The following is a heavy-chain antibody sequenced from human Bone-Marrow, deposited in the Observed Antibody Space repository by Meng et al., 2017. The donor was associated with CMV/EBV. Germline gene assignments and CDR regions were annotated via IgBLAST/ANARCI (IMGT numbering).Heavy chain of an antibody. CDR2: INPNSGGT. CDR1: GHPLTGSY. V-gene: IGHV1-2*02. Sequence: ASVKVSCKASGHPLTGSYMHWVRQAPGQGLEWMGWINPNSGGTNYAQKFQGRVTMTRDTSISTAYMELSRLRSDDTAVYYCAGSVPAASYYYGMDVWGQGTTVTVSS. CDR3: AGSVPAASYYYGMDV. J-gene: IGHJ6*02. D-gene: IGHD2-2*01.